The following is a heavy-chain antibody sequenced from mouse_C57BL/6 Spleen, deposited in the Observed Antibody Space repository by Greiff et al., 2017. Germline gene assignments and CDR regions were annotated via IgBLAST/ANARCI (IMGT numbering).Heavy chain of an antibody. CDR1: GYAFSSYW. CDR3: TTLFLRSSWYFDV. V-gene: IGHV1-80*01. Sequence: QVQLQQPGAELVKPGASVKMSCKASGYAFSSYWMHWVKQRPGQGLEWIGQIDPGDGDTNYNGKFKGKATLTVDKSSSTAYMQLSSLTSEDSAFYCGTTLFLRSSWYFDVWGTGTTVTVSS. D-gene: IGHD1-1*01. J-gene: IGHJ1*03. CDR2: IDPGDGDT.